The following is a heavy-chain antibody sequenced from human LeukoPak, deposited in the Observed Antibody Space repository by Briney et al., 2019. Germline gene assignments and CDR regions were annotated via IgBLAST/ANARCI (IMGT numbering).Heavy chain of an antibody. Sequence: GGSLRLSCAASGFTFSSYGMHWVRQAPGKGLEWVAFIRYDGSNKYYADSVKGRFTISRDNSKNTLYLQTNSRSAEDTAVYYCAKGYSSGWYGWDLDYWGQGTLVTVSS. CDR2: IRYDGSNK. D-gene: IGHD6-19*01. CDR1: GFTFSSYG. J-gene: IGHJ4*02. CDR3: AKGYSSGWYGWDLDY. V-gene: IGHV3-30*02.